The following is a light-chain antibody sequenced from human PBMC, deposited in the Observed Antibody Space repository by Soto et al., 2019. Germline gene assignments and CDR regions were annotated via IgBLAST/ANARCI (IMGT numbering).Light chain of an antibody. CDR1: QSLRRIY. Sequence: IALTQIPVILSLSPGERATLSCGASQSLRRIYFAWYQHKPGQGPRLAIYGASSRATGIPDRFSGIVSGTDFTLTISRLEPEDFAVYYGQQYGSSPPITFGQGTRLEIK. V-gene: IGKV3-20*01. CDR3: QQYGSSPPIT. J-gene: IGKJ5*01. CDR2: GAS.